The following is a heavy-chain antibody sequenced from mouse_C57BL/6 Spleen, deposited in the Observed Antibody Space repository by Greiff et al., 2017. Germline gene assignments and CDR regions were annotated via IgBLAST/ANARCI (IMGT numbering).Heavy chain of an antibody. Sequence: QVHVKQSGAELVRPGASVTLSCKASGYTFTDYEMHWVKQTPVHGLEWIGAIDPETGGTAYNQKFKGKAILTADKSSSTAYMELRSLTSEDSAVYYCTRSPNYYGSSYDYWGQGTTLTVSS. CDR1: GYTFTDYE. CDR2: IDPETGGT. V-gene: IGHV1-15*01. J-gene: IGHJ2*01. CDR3: TRSPNYYGSSYDY. D-gene: IGHD1-1*01.